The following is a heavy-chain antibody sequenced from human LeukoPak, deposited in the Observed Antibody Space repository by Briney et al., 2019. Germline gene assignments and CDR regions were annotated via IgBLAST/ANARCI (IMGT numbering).Heavy chain of an antibody. D-gene: IGHD6-19*01. J-gene: IGHJ4*02. Sequence: SETLSLTCTVSGGSISSYYWSWIRQPPGKGLEWIGYIYYSGSTNYNPSLKSRVTISVDTSKNQFSLKLSSVTAADTAVYYCARSGYTSGTGKFDNWGQGTLVTVSS. CDR3: ARSGYTSGTGKFDN. CDR1: GGSISSYY. CDR2: IYYSGST. V-gene: IGHV4-59*01.